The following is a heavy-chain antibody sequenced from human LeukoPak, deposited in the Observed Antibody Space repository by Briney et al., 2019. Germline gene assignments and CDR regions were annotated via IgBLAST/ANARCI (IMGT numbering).Heavy chain of an antibody. CDR3: AKEKVGVKPSDY. J-gene: IGHJ4*02. CDR2: MYLSGTT. CDR1: GDSINSLDL. V-gene: IGHV4-4*02. D-gene: IGHD3-22*01. Sequence: ASETLSLTCTVSGDSINSLDLWSWVRQPPGKGLEWIGEMYLSGTTHSNPSVKSRVTISIDKSKNQFFLNLSSVTAADTAVYYCAKEKVGVKPSDYWGQGTLVTVSS.